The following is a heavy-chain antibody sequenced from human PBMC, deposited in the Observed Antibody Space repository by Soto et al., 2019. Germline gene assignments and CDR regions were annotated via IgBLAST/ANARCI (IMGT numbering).Heavy chain of an antibody. Sequence: GGSLRLSCAASGFTISDYYMSWIRQAPGKGLEWVSYISSSGSTIYYADSVKGRFTISRDNAKNSLYLQMNSLRAEDTALYYCASDSIVVVVADIAEYWFDPWGQGALVSV. V-gene: IGHV3-11*01. D-gene: IGHD2-15*01. CDR3: ASDSIVVVVADIAEYWFDP. CDR1: GFTISDYY. CDR2: ISSSGSTI. J-gene: IGHJ5*02.